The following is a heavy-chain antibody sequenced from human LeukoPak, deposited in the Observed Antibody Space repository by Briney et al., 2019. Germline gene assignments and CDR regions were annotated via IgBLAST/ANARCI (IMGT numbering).Heavy chain of an antibody. CDR3: ARGSTLIRGFDY. CDR2: IFYSGSA. D-gene: IGHD3-10*01. J-gene: IGHJ4*02. V-gene: IGHV4-31*03. CDR1: GCSISSGDYY. Sequence: TLSLTCTASGCSISSGDYYWNWIRHHPEKSLEWIGYIFYSGSAYYNPSLKSRVTISVDTSKNQFSLKLSSVTAADTAVYYCARGSTLIRGFDYWGQGTLVTVSS.